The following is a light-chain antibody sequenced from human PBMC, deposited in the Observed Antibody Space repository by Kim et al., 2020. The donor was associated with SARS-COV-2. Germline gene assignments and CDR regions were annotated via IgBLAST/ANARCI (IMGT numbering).Light chain of an antibody. CDR2: AAS. J-gene: IGKJ1*01. Sequence: SPGERATLSCRASQRVSSSYLVWYQQKPGRPPRLLIYAASSRATGIPDRFSGSGSGTDFTLTIGRLEPEDFAVYICQQFDKSPWTFGQGTKVDIK. CDR1: QRVSSSY. V-gene: IGKV3-20*01. CDR3: QQFDKSPWT.